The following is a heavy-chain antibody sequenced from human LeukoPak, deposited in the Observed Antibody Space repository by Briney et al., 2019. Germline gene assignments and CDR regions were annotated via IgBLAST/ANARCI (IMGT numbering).Heavy chain of an antibody. Sequence: ASVKVSCKASGYTFTGYYMHWVRQAPGQGLEWMGWINPNSGGTNYAQKFQGRVTMTRDTSISTAYMELSRLRSDDTAVYYCARVRATMVRGVNYFDYWGQGTLVTVSS. D-gene: IGHD3-10*01. CDR1: GYTFTGYY. CDR3: ARVRATMVRGVNYFDY. J-gene: IGHJ4*02. V-gene: IGHV1-2*02. CDR2: INPNSGGT.